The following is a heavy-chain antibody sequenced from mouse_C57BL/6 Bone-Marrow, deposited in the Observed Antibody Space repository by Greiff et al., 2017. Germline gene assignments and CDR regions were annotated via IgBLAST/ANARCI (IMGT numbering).Heavy chain of an antibody. Sequence: QVQLQQPGAELVKPGASVKLSCKASGYTFTSYWMHWVKQRPGRGLEWIGRIDPSSGGTKYDEKFKSKATLTVDKPSSTAYMQLSSLTSEDSAVYYCAHGHYFYLYFAVLGTGTPVTGSS. CDR2: IDPSSGGT. CDR3: AHGHYFYLYFAV. CDR1: GYTFTSYW. D-gene: IGHD2-1*01. J-gene: IGHJ1*03. V-gene: IGHV1-72*01.